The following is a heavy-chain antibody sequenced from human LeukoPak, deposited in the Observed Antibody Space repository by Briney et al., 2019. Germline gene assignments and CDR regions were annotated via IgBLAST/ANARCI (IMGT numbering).Heavy chain of an antibody. CDR3: AKDMGSGCSGGSCYPAFDI. D-gene: IGHD2-15*01. CDR1: GFTFDDYA. CDR2: ISWNSGSI. V-gene: IGHV3-9*01. J-gene: IGHJ3*02. Sequence: GRSLRLSCAASGFTFDDYAMHWVRQPPGKGLEWVSGISWNSGSISYADFVKGRFTISRDNAKNSLYLQMNSLRAEDTALYYCAKDMGSGCSGGSCYPAFDIWGQGTMVTVSS.